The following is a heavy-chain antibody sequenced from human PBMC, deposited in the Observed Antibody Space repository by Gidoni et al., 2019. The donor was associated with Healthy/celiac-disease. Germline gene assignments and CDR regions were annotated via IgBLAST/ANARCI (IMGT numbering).Heavy chain of an antibody. J-gene: IGHJ3*02. CDR3: AHRKAYYDILTGYYPGAFDI. CDR1: GFSLSTSGVG. V-gene: IGHV2-5*02. D-gene: IGHD3-9*01. Sequence: QLTLKESGPTLVKPTQTLTLTCPFSGFSLSTSGVGVGWIRQPPGKALEWLALIYWDDDKRYSPSLKSRLTITKDTSKNQVVLTMTNMDPVDTATYYCAHRKAYYDILTGYYPGAFDIWGQGTMVTVSS. CDR2: IYWDDDK.